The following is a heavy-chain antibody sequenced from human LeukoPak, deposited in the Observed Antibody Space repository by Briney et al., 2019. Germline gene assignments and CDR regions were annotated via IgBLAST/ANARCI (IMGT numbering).Heavy chain of an antibody. D-gene: IGHD1-26*01. J-gene: IGHJ3*02. V-gene: IGHV3-11*01. CDR1: GFTLSAYY. Sequence: PGGSLRLSCAASGFTLSAYYMSWIRQAPGKGLEWVSYVSSGGSTIHYADSVKGRSTISRDNAKNSLYLEMNSLRVEDTAVYYCARDQWELRQSTFDIWGQGTVVTVSS. CDR2: VSSGGSTI. CDR3: ARDQWELRQSTFDI.